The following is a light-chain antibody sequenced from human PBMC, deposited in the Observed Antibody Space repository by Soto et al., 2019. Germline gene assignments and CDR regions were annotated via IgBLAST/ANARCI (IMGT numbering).Light chain of an antibody. CDR3: CSYAGSSTFVV. CDR2: EVN. Sequence: QSALTQPASVSGSPGQSITLSCTGTSSDVGNYNLVSWYQQHPGKAPKLMIYEVNKRPSGVSNRFFGSNSGNTASLTISGLQAEDEADYYCCSYAGSSTFVVFGGGTKLTVL. CDR1: SSDVGNYNL. V-gene: IGLV2-23*02. J-gene: IGLJ2*01.